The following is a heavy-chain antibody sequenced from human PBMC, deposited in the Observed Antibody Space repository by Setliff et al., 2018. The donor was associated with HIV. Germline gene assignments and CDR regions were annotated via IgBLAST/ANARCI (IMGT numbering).Heavy chain of an antibody. CDR1: GFNFNDFG. Sequence: PGGSLRLSCVASGFNFNDFGMHWVRQAPGRGLEWVALIWYDGTEKYYGDSVKGRFTISRYNAKNTLYLEMNSLRAEDTAVYYCAKDRDYISSRLTHFYYFGLDVWGQGTTVTVSS. D-gene: IGHD3-16*01. CDR3: AKDRDYISSRLTHFYYFGLDV. CDR2: IWYDGTEK. J-gene: IGHJ6*02. V-gene: IGHV3-33*06.